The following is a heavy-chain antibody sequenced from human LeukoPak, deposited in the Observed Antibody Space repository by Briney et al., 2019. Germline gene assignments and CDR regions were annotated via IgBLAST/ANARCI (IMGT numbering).Heavy chain of an antibody. Sequence: PGGSLRLSCAASGFTFSTYWMDWVRQAPGKGLVWVSRIKSDGSSIIYADSVRGRFTISRDNAKNTLYLQVNSLRAEDTAVYYCAFLPPGHWGQGTLVTVSS. J-gene: IGHJ1*01. V-gene: IGHV3-74*01. CDR1: GFTFSTYW. CDR2: IKSDGSSI. CDR3: AFLPPGH. D-gene: IGHD3-3*01.